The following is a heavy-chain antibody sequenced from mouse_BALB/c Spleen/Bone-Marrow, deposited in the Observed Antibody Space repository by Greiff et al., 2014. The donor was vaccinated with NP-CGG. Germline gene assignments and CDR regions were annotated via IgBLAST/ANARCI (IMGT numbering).Heavy chain of an antibody. CDR2: INPNNGGT. CDR1: GYTFTDYN. J-gene: IGHJ4*01. CDR3: AIYYCGSSCVMDY. Sequence: EVKLVESGPELVKPGASVKIPCKASGYTFTDYNMDWVKQSHGKSLEWIGDINPNNGGTIYNQKFKGKATLTVDKSSSTAYMEHRSLTSEDTAVYYCAIYYCGSSCVMDYWGQGTSVTVSS. V-gene: IGHV1-18*01. D-gene: IGHD1-1*01.